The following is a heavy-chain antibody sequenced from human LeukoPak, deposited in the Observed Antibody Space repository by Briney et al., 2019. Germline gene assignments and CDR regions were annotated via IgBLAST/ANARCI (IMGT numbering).Heavy chain of an antibody. V-gene: IGHV3-33*01. CDR2: IWYDGSNK. Sequence: PGGSLRLSCAASGFTFSSYGMHWVRQAPGKGLEWVAVIWYDGSNKYYADSVKGRFTISRDNSKNTLYLQMNSLRAEDTAVYYCASGGYYYDSSGYYAVGYWGQGTLVTVSS. CDR1: GFTFSSYG. J-gene: IGHJ4*02. CDR3: ASGGYYYDSSGYYAVGY. D-gene: IGHD3-22*01.